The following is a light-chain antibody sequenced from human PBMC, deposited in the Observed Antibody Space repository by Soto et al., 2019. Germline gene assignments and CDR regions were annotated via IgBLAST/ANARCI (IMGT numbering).Light chain of an antibody. CDR2: GAS. CDR3: QQRSSWPFT. J-gene: IGKJ3*01. V-gene: IGKV3D-20*02. Sequence: EIVLTQSPGTLSLSPGERATLSCRASQSVSSTYLAWYQQKLGQAPRLLIYGASNRATGIPARFSGSGSGTDFTLTISSLEPEDFAVYYCQQRSSWPFTFGPGTKVDIK. CDR1: QSVSSTY.